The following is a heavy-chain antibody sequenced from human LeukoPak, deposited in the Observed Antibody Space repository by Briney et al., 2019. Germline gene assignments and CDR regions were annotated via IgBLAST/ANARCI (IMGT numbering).Heavy chain of an antibody. J-gene: IGHJ4*02. CDR2: INPNSGGT. D-gene: IGHD1-26*01. CDR1: GYTFTGYY. Sequence: GPVKVSCKASGYTFTGYYMHWVRQAPGQGLEWMGWINPNSGGTNYAQKFQGRVTMTRDTSINTAYMELSRLRSDDTAVYYCARDQVGATAFDYWGQGTLVTVSS. V-gene: IGHV1-2*02. CDR3: ARDQVGATAFDY.